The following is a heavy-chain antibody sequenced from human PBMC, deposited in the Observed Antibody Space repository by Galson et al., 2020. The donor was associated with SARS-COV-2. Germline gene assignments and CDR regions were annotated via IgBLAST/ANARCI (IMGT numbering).Heavy chain of an antibody. J-gene: IGHJ4*02. V-gene: IGHV3-7*01. D-gene: IGHD6-13*01. CDR3: ARADSSSWWN. CDR1: GFTFSSYW. CDR2: IKLDGSEK. Sequence: QLGESLKISCAASGFTFSSYWMSWVRQAPGKGLEWVANIKLDGSEKYYVDSVKGRFTISRDNAKNSLYLQLNSLRAEDTAVYYCARADSSSWWNWGQGTLVTVSS.